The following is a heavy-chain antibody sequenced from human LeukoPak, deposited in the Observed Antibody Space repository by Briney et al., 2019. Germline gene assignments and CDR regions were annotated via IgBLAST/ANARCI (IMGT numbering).Heavy chain of an antibody. Sequence: PSETLSLTCTVSGGSVSSGSYYWNWIRQPPGKGLEWIGSIYYSGSSNYNPSLKSRVTISVDTSKNQFSLKLSSVTAADTAVYYCARGKNYDFWSGYYTGPNFDYWGQGTLVTVSS. CDR3: ARGKNYDFWSGYYTGPNFDY. CDR1: GGSVSSGSYY. CDR2: IYYSGSS. D-gene: IGHD3-3*01. V-gene: IGHV4-61*01. J-gene: IGHJ4*02.